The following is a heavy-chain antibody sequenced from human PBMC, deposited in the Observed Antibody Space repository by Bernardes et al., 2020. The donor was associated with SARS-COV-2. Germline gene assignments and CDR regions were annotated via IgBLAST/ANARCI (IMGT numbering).Heavy chain of an antibody. CDR3: ARSHRDSSRYAYFYDN. D-gene: IGHD3-22*01. V-gene: IGHV3-33*01. J-gene: IGHJ4*02. CDR2: ICAFSSNR. Sequence: GGSPRLSSVASGFNFGFHGLHCVRQAPGQGPGWVGNICAFSSNRYYADSVKGRFTLPRDNSKTTLYMQMNNLRDEDTAFYYCARSHRDSSRYAYFYDNWGQGTLVTVSS. CDR1: GFNFGFHG.